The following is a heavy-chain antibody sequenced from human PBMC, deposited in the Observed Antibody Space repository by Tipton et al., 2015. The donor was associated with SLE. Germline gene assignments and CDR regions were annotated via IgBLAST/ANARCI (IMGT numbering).Heavy chain of an antibody. CDR1: GGSISCGVYY. V-gene: IGHV4-31*03. Sequence: TLSLTCTVSGGSISCGVYYWNWIRQHPDKGLEWIGYIYYTGSTYYSPSLKRRVTISLDTSKNQFSLRLTSVTAADTAVYYCASRTAAFDIWGQGTRVIVSS. CDR2: IYYTGST. CDR3: ASRTAAFDI. J-gene: IGHJ3*02.